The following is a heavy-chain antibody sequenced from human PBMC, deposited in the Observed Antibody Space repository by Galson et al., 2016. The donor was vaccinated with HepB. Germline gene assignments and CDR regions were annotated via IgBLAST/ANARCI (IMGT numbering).Heavy chain of an antibody. CDR1: GYPFSSYD. J-gene: IGHJ5*02. CDR2: MNPISGNT. V-gene: IGHV1-8*01. D-gene: IGHD1-1*01. CDR3: TRDLSSGPPGP. Sequence: SVKVSCKASGYPFSSYDFNWVRQAAGQGLEWMGWMNPISGNTGYAQKFQGRVTMTRNTSISTAYMELSSLRSEDTAVYYCTRDLSSGPPGPWGQGNLGTGS.